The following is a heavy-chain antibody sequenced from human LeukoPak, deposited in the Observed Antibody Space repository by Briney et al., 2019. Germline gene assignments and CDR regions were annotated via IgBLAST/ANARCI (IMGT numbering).Heavy chain of an antibody. CDR1: GFTFSSYG. J-gene: IGHJ4*02. D-gene: IGHD6-13*01. Sequence: GGSLRLSCAASGFTFSSYGMHWVRQAPGKGLEWVAFIRYDGSNKYYADSVKGRFTISRDNSKNTLYLQMNSLRAEDTAVYYCAKVTGRGTAAGTLDYWGQGTLVTVSS. CDR2: IRYDGSNK. V-gene: IGHV3-30*02. CDR3: AKVTGRGTAAGTLDY.